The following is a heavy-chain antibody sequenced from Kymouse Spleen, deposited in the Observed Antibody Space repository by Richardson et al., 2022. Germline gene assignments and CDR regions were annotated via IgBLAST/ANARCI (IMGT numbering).Heavy chain of an antibody. D-gene: IGHD3-10*01. CDR3: ARLHYYGSGGEHYGMDV. CDR1: GGSISSSSYY. CDR2: IYYSGST. Sequence: QLQLQESGPGLVKPSETLSLTCTVSGGSISSSSYYWGWIRQPPGKGLEWIGSIYYSGSTYYNPSLKSRVTISVDTSKNQFSLKLSSVTAADTAVYYCARLHYYGSGGEHYGMDVWGQGTTVTVSS. V-gene: IGHV4-39*01. J-gene: IGHJ6*02.